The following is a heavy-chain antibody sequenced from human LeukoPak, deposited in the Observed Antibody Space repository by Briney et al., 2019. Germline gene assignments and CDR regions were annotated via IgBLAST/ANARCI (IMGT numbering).Heavy chain of an antibody. Sequence: GGSLRLSCAASGFTFSIYTMNWVRQAPGKGLEWVSSISGSSNYIYYADSVKGRFTISRDNAKDSLYLQMNSLRAEDTAVYYCARDIYYDSSGYYGSVYWGQGTLVTVSS. V-gene: IGHV3-21*01. CDR2: ISGSSNYI. CDR3: ARDIYYDSSGYYGSVY. D-gene: IGHD3-22*01. CDR1: GFTFSIYT. J-gene: IGHJ4*02.